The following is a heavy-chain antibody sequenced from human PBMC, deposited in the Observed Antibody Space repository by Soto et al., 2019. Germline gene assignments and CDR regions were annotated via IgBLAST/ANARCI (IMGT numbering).Heavy chain of an antibody. CDR2: IWYDGTNK. CDR1: GFTFSNYG. J-gene: IGHJ6*02. V-gene: IGHV3-33*01. CDR3: ARTTYCYYGMDV. D-gene: IGHD4-4*01. Sequence: QVQLVESGGGVVQPGRSLRLSCAASGFTFSNYGMHWVRQAPGKGLEWVAVIWYDGTNKYYADSVKGRFTISRDNSKNPRYLQMNSLRAEDRAVYYCARTTYCYYGMDVWGQGTTVTVS.